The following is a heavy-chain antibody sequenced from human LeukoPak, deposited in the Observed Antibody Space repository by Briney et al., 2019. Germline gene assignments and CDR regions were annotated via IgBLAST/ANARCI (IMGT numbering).Heavy chain of an antibody. CDR2: ISGSGGST. Sequence: GSLRLSCAASGFTFSSYAMSWVRQAPGKGLEWVSAISGSGGSTYYADSVKGRFTISRDNSKNTLYLQMNSLRAEDTAVYYCASPWYYDSSGYYYRGFFDYWGQGTLVTVSS. J-gene: IGHJ4*02. D-gene: IGHD3-22*01. CDR3: ASPWYYDSSGYYYRGFFDY. CDR1: GFTFSSYA. V-gene: IGHV3-23*01.